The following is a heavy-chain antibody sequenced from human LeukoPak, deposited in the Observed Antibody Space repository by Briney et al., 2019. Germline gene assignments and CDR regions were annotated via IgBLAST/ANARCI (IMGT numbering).Heavy chain of an antibody. CDR3: ARDGKWNYHDFDP. Sequence: ASVKVSCKASGYTFTSYGISWVRQAPGQGLEWVGWINPSTGGTNYAQRFQGRVTMTRDTSISTAYMELSGLTSDDTAVYFCARDGKWNYHDFDPWGQGTLVTVSS. CDR1: GYTFTSYG. D-gene: IGHD1-7*01. V-gene: IGHV1-2*02. CDR2: INPSTGGT. J-gene: IGHJ5*02.